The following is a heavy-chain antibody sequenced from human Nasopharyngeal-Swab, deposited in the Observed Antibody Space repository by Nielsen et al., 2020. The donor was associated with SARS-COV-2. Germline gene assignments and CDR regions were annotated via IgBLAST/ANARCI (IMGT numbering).Heavy chain of an antibody. CDR2: IYSGGST. V-gene: IGHV3-53*01. CDR1: WFTVSSNS. Sequence: GESLKISCAASWFTVSSNSICWGRQAPGKGLEWVSVIYSGGSTYYADSVKGRFTISRDNSKNTLYLQMNSLRAEDTAVYYCARDLYRQQWPLYNYYGMDVWGQGTTVTVSS. D-gene: IGHD6-19*01. CDR3: ARDLYRQQWPLYNYYGMDV. J-gene: IGHJ6*02.